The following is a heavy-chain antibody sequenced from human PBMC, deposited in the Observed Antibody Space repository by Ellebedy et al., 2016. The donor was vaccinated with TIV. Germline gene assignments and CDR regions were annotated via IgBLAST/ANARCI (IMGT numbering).Heavy chain of an antibody. J-gene: IGHJ4*02. Sequence: PGGSLRLSCAASGFIFSSYSMSRVRQAPGKGLEWVSSISSSNGYIDYADSVKGRVTISRDNAKNSLYLQMNSLRAEDTAIYYCAREITSSGCWDYWGQGTLVTVSS. V-gene: IGHV3-21*01. CDR2: ISSSNGYI. CDR1: GFIFSSYS. CDR3: AREITSSGCWDY. D-gene: IGHD6-19*01.